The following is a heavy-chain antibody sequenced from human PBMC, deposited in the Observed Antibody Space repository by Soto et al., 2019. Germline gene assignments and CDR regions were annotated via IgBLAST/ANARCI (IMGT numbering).Heavy chain of an antibody. CDR2: ISFDGSSE. V-gene: IGHV3-30*18. CDR1: GFSFSTYA. D-gene: IGHD6-19*01. J-gene: IGHJ5*01. CDR3: AKEGYTSAWYTNWFES. Sequence: QVQLVESGGGVVQPGRSLRLSCAASGFSFSTYAMHWVRQAPGKGLEWVAVISFDGSSEHYADSVRGRFTISRDNSKDTLYLQMSSLRPEDMAVYYCAKEGYTSAWYTNWFESWGQGTLVAVSS.